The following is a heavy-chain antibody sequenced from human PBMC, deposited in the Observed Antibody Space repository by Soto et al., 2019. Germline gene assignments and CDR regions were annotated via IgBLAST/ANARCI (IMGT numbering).Heavy chain of an antibody. CDR2: INHGGST. CDR1: GGSFGGYY. CDR3: AKKEGPNWAFDY. V-gene: IGHV4-34*01. J-gene: IGHJ4*02. Sequence: QVRLHQWGAGLLKPSETLSLTCAVYGGSFGGYYWSWIRQSPGKGLEWIGEINHGGSTSYRSSLKSRVTISIATSKNHFSLRLESVTAAATAVYYWAKKEGPNWAFDYGGQGTLVSV. D-gene: IGHD1-1*01.